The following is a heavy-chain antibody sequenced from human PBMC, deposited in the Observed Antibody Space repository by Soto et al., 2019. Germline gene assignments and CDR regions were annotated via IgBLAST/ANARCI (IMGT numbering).Heavy chain of an antibody. CDR3: GRKQWLVERGFDF. J-gene: IGHJ4*02. CDR2: ISVYNGNT. V-gene: IGHV1-18*01. Sequence: ASVKVSCKASGYTFTSYGISWVRQAPGQGLEWMGWISVYNGNTNYAQKFQGRVTMTRDTSTSTAYMELRSLRSDDTAVYYCGRKQWLVERGFDFWGQGTLVTVSS. D-gene: IGHD6-19*01. CDR1: GYTFTSYG.